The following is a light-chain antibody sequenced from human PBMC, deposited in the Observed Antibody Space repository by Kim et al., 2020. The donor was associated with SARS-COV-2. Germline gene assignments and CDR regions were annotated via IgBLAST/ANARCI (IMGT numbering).Light chain of an antibody. V-gene: IGKV3-20*01. CDR3: QQYGSSPPIT. CDR2: GAS. J-gene: IGKJ5*01. Sequence: PGGRATLSCRDSQSVSSSYLAWYQQKPGQAPRLLIYGASSRATGIPDRFSGSGSGTDFTLTISRLEPEDFAVYYCQQYGSSPPITFGQGTRLEIK. CDR1: QSVSSSY.